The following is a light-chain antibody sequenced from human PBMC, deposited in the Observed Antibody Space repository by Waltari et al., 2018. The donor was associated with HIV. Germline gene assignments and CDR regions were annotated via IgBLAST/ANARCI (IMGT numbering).Light chain of an antibody. CDR2: APS. CDR3: QSLDSSLNAYV. CDR1: SSNIGATFD. V-gene: IGLV1-40*03. Sequence: QSVLPQPPSVSGAPGQRVIISCTGSSSNIGATFDVHWYQLLPGTAPKLLIYAPSTPPSVGPDRVSGSKSGASASLAITGLQAEDEAEDYCQSLDSSLNAYVFGPGTTVVVL. J-gene: IGLJ1*01.